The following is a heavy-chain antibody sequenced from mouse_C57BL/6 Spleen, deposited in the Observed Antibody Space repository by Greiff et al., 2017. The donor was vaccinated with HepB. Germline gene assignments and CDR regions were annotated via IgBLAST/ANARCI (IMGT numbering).Heavy chain of an antibody. CDR1: GYSITSGYY. Sequence: EVKLQQSGPGLVKPSQSLSLTCSVTGYSITSGYYWNWIRQFPGNKLEWMGYISYDGSNNYNPSLKNRISITRDTSKNQFFLKLNSVTTEDTATYYCAREDDYVDYWGQGTTLTVSS. V-gene: IGHV3-6*01. J-gene: IGHJ2*01. CDR3: AREDDYVDY. D-gene: IGHD2-3*01. CDR2: ISYDGSN.